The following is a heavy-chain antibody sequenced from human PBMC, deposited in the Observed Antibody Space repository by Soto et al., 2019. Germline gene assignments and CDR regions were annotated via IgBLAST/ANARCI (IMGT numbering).Heavy chain of an antibody. CDR1: GYTFINYA. V-gene: IGHV1-3*01. D-gene: IGHD3-3*01. J-gene: IGHJ5*02. Sequence: GASVKVSCKTSGYTFINYAIHWVRQAPGQRLEWMGWINPGTDNTKYSQKFQGRVTITRDTSASTAYMELSGLRSEDTAVYYCVRDRYDFWSDYYRDCWFDPWGQGTLVTVSS. CDR2: INPGTDNT. CDR3: VRDRYDFWSDYYRDCWFDP.